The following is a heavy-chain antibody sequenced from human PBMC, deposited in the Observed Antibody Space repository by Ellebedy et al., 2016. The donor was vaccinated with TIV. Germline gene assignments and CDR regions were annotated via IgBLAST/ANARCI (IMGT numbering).Heavy chain of an antibody. Sequence: GESLKISCTASGFTVGNNYMNWLRQAPGKGLEWVSLIYCGGDTVYADSVKGRFTISRDSSKNTLYLQMNSLRAEDTAVYYCARDPPGIAASGPYKWGQGTLVTVSS. J-gene: IGHJ4*02. CDR1: GFTVGNNY. CDR2: IYCGGDT. D-gene: IGHD6-13*01. V-gene: IGHV3-53*01. CDR3: ARDPPGIAASGPYK.